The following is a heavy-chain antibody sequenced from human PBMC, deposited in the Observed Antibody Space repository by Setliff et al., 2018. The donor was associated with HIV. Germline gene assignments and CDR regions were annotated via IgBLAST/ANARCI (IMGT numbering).Heavy chain of an antibody. CDR2: IHYSGST. Sequence: SETLSLTCTVSGGSISSSYWTWTRQPPGKGLEWIGNIHYSGSTNYNPSLKSRVTISVDTSRSQFSLKLSSVTAADTAVYCCARGRDKYGPIDYWGQGTLVTVSS. J-gene: IGHJ4*02. D-gene: IGHD3-10*01. CDR1: GGSISSSY. CDR3: ARGRDKYGPIDY. V-gene: IGHV4-59*01.